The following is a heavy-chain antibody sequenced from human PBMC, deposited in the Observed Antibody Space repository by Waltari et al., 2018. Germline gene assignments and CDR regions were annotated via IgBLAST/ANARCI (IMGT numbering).Heavy chain of an antibody. Sequence: DVQLVESGGGLVQTGGSLRLSCAASGFTVGNNYISWVRQPPGKGLEWVSLIYSGGDAFYADSVKGRFTISRDNSKNTLYLQMNSLRAEDTAVYYCARPSSGSHNYWGRGTLVTVSS. V-gene: IGHV3-66*01. CDR2: IYSGGDA. D-gene: IGHD1-26*01. CDR1: GFTVGNNY. CDR3: ARPSSGSHNY. J-gene: IGHJ4*02.